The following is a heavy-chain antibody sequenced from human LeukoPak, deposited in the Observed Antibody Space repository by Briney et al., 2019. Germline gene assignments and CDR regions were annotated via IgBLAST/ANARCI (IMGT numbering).Heavy chain of an antibody. CDR1: GYTFTGYY. CDR3: ARDREPRYYYYYMDV. D-gene: IGHD1-14*01. J-gene: IGHJ6*03. Sequence: ASVKVSCKASGYTFTGYYMHWVRQAPGQGLEWMGIINPSGGSTSYAQKFQGRVTMTRDTSTSTVYMELSSLRSEDTAVYYCARDREPRYYYYYMDVWGKGTTVTVSS. CDR2: INPSGGST. V-gene: IGHV1-46*01.